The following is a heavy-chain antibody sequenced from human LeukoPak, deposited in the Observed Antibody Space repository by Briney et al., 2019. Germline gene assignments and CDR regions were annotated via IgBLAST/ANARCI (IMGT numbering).Heavy chain of an antibody. Sequence: GGSLRLSCLASGFTFRDFYMSWIRQAPGKGLEWVSYISGSGNAIFYSDSVKGRFTISRDNAKNSLYLQMNSLRAEDTAVYYCARYAGYCSSTSCYGALFDYWGQGTLVTVSS. J-gene: IGHJ4*02. CDR1: GFTFRDFY. D-gene: IGHD2-2*01. CDR3: ARYAGYCSSTSCYGALFDY. CDR2: ISGSGNAI. V-gene: IGHV3-11*01.